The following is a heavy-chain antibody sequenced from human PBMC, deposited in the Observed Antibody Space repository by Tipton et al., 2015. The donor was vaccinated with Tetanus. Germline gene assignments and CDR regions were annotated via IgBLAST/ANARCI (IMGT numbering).Heavy chain of an antibody. D-gene: IGHD2-15*01. Sequence: TLSLTCTVSGGSISSYYWSWIRQPPGKGLEWIGTIYSGGSTYYNPSLKSRVTISVDTSKNQFSLKLSSVTAADTAVYYCARPPLGYCGGGNCFAWFDCWGQGALVTVSS. CDR2: IYSGGST. V-gene: IGHV4-59*04. CDR3: ARPPLGYCGGGNCFAWFDC. CDR1: GGSISSYY. J-gene: IGHJ4*02.